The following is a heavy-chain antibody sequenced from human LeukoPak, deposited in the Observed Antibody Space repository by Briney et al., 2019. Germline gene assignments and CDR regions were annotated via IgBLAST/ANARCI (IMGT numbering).Heavy chain of an antibody. D-gene: IGHD5-12*01. CDR3: ATIRGGYEGYFDY. CDR1: GYTLTELS. Sequence: ASVKVSCKVSGYTLTELSMHWVRQAPGEGLEWMGGFDPEDGETIYAQKFQGRVTMTEDTSTDTAYMELSSLRSEDTAVYYCATIRGGYEGYFDYWGQATLVTVSS. CDR2: FDPEDGET. V-gene: IGHV1-24*01. J-gene: IGHJ4*02.